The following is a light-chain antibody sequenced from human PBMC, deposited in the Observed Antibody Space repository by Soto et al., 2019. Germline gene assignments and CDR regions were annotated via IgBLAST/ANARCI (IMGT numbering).Light chain of an antibody. J-gene: IGKJ1*01. CDR2: LGS. V-gene: IGKV2-28*01. CDR3: METLQTPLT. CDR1: QSLLHSNGNXX. Sequence: DIVMTQSPLSLPVTPGEPASISCRSSQSLLHSNGNXXLDWYLQKPGQSPQLLIYLGSNRASGVPDRFSXXXXXXXXXXXXXRVXXEXVXXYXCMETLQTPLTFGQGTKVEI.